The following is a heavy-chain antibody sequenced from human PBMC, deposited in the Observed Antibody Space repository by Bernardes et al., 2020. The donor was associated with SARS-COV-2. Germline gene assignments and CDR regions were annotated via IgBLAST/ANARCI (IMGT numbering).Heavy chain of an antibody. D-gene: IGHD3-16*01. CDR2: LNEDGTIT. J-gene: IGHJ4*02. CDR1: GFTFQRYW. V-gene: IGHV3-74*01. CDR3: VRDLAGAWGS. Sequence: SMRLSCTASGFTFQRYWMHWVRQAPGKGLEWVSRLNEDGTITTYADSVRGRFTISRDNARSTLYLHMHGLRAEDTATYYCVRDLAGAWGSWGQGTLVTVSS.